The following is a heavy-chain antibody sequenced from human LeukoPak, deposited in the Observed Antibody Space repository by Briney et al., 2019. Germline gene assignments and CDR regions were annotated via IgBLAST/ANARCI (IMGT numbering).Heavy chain of an antibody. CDR2: ISSSGSTT. Sequence: GVSLRLSCAASGFTFSSYEMNWVRQAPGKGLEWVSYISSSGSTTYYADSVKGRFTISRDNAKNSLYLQMNSLRAEDTAVYYCAKDLYYDSSGYYSGPYYYMDVWGKGTTVTVSS. CDR1: GFTFSSYE. V-gene: IGHV3-48*03. D-gene: IGHD3-22*01. CDR3: AKDLYYDSSGYYSGPYYYMDV. J-gene: IGHJ6*03.